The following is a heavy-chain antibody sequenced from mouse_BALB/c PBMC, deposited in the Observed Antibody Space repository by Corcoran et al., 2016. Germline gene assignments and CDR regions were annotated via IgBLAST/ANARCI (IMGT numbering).Heavy chain of an antibody. V-gene: IGHV14-3*02. CDR3: DNWDWYCDG. CDR1: GFHIKDTY. CDR2: IDPANGNT. J-gene: IGHJ1*01. D-gene: IGHD4-1*01. Sequence: EVQLQQSGAELVKPGASVKLSCTASGFHIKDTYMHWVKQRPEQGLEWIGRIDPANGNTKYDPKFQGKATITADTSSNTAYLQLSSLTSEDTAVYYGDNWDWYCDGWGAGTTVTVSA.